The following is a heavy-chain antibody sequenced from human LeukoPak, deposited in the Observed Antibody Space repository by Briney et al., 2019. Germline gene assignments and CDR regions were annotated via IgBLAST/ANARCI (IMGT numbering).Heavy chain of an antibody. CDR1: GFTFSDYY. Sequence: GGSLRLSCAASGFTFSDYYMNWIRQAPGKGLEWVSSINTGSSHIYYADSVKGRFTISRDNAKNSVYLQMNSLRAEDTAVYYCARDPTYYLRYGYFDFWGQGILVTVSS. J-gene: IGHJ4*02. CDR3: ARDPTYYLRYGYFDF. CDR2: INTGSSHI. D-gene: IGHD1-26*01. V-gene: IGHV3-21*01.